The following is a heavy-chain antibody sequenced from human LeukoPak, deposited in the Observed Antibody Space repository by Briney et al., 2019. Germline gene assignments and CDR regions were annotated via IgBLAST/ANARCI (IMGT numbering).Heavy chain of an antibody. D-gene: IGHD3-22*01. CDR2: IYYSGST. CDR1: GGSISSSSYY. CDR3: ARGHYDSSGYYYSSNWFDP. Sequence: SETLSLTCTVSGGSISSSSYYWGWIRQPPGKGLEWIGSIYYSGSTYYNPSLKSRVTISVDTSKNQFSLKLSSVTAADTAVYYCARGHYDSSGYYYSSNWFDPWGQGTLVTVSS. J-gene: IGHJ5*02. V-gene: IGHV4-39*01.